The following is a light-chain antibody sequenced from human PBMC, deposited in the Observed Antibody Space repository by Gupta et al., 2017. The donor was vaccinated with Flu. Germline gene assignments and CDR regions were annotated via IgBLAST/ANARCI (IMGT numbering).Light chain of an antibody. CDR3: ASWDDSLNGPL. Sequence: QSVLTQAPSASGTPGQRVTISCSGGGSNIHINTVNWYQHLPGAAPKLLIYNNDQRPSGVPDRFSGSKSGTSASLAISGLQSDDEADYYCASWDDSLNGPLFGGGTKLTVL. CDR1: GSNIHINT. V-gene: IGLV1-44*01. CDR2: NND. J-gene: IGLJ3*02.